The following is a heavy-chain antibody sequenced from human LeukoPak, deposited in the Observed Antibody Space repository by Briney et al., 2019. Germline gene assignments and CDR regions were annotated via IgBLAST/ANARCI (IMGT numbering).Heavy chain of an antibody. CDR1: GFTVSRYY. CDR3: ARESPSGSYFRY. D-gene: IGHD1-26*01. Sequence: GGSLRLSCAASGFTVSRYYMSWVRQAPGKGLEWVSAISGSGGSTYYADSVKGRFTISRDNSKNTLYLQMNSLRAEDRAVYYCARESPSGSYFRYWGQGTLVTVSS. CDR2: ISGSGGST. J-gene: IGHJ4*02. V-gene: IGHV3-23*01.